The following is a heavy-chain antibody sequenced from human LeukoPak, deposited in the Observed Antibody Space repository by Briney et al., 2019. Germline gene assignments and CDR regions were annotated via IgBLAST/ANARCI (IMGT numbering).Heavy chain of an antibody. CDR2: IYYSGST. D-gene: IGHD6-19*01. Sequence: PSETLSLTCTVSGGSISSYYWSWIRQPPGKGLEWIGYIYYSGSTNYNPSLKSRVTISVDTSKNQFSLNLSSVTAADTAVYYCTHHPGYSSGWYPIQHWGQGTLVTVSS. V-gene: IGHV4-59*12. CDR3: THHPGYSSGWYPIQH. J-gene: IGHJ1*01. CDR1: GGSISSYY.